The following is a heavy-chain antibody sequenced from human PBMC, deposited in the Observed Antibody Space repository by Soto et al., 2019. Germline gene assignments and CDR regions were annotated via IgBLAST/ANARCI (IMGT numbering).Heavy chain of an antibody. J-gene: IGHJ3*02. CDR3: AKEKGDIWVTTDAFDI. CDR1: GFTFSSYA. D-gene: IGHD4-17*01. CDR2: ISGSGGST. V-gene: IGHV3-23*01. Sequence: EVPLLESGGGLVQPGGSLRLSCAASGFTFSSYAMSWVRQAPGKGLEWVSAISGSGGSTYYADSVKGRFTISRDNSKNTLYLQMNSLRAEDTAVYYCAKEKGDIWVTTDAFDIWGQGTMVTVSS.